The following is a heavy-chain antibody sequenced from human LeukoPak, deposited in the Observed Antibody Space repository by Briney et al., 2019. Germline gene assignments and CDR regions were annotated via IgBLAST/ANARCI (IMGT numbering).Heavy chain of an antibody. J-gene: IGHJ4*02. V-gene: IGHV3-23*01. CDR1: GGSISSYY. Sequence: ETLSLTCIVSGGSISSYYWSWVRQAPGKGLEWVSAISGSGGSTYYADSVKGRFTISRDNSKNTLYLQMNSLRAEDTAVYYCAKGTTGSNADYWGQGTLVTVSS. CDR2: ISGSGGST. D-gene: IGHD1-1*01. CDR3: AKGTTGSNADY.